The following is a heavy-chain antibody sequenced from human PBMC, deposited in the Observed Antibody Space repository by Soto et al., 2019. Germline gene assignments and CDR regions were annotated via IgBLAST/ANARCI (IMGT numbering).Heavy chain of an antibody. CDR1: GFTFSSYW. V-gene: IGHV3-74*01. D-gene: IGHD3-10*01. CDR3: ARGYPDGSGTLD. J-gene: IGHJ4*02. Sequence: PGGSLRLSCAVSGFTFSSYWMHWVRQAPGKGLVWVSRISSDGSTTTYADSVKDRFTISRDNVKNTLYLQMNSLRAEDTAVYYCARGYPDGSGTLDWCQGILVTVSS. CDR2: ISSDGSTT.